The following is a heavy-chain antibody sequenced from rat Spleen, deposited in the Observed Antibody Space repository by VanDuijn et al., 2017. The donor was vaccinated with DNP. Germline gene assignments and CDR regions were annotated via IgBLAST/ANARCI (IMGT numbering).Heavy chain of an antibody. CDR2: ISPGGGTI. D-gene: IGHD1-12*02. J-gene: IGHJ2*01. V-gene: IGHV5-27*01. CDR3: TTTHYYDGWFPFDY. CDR1: GFTFSNYY. Sequence: EVQLVESDGGLVQPGRSLKLSCAASGFTFSNYYMAWVRQAPTKGLELVAYISPGGGTIYYRDSVRGRFTISRDYAKSTLYLQMDSLRSEDTATYYCTTTHYYDGWFPFDYWGQGVMVTVSS.